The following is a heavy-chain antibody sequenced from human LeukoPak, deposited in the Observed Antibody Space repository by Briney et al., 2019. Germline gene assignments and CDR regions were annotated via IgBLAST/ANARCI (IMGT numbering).Heavy chain of an antibody. V-gene: IGHV4-59*01. CDR3: ARAYSSSWYFNWFDP. CDR1: GDSISSYY. CDR2: IYYSGST. Sequence: SETLSLTCTVSGDSISSYYWSWIRQPPGKGLEWIGYIYYSGSTNYNPSLKSRVTISVDTSKNQFSLKLSSVTAADTAVYYCARAYSSSWYFNWFDPWGQGTPVTVSS. D-gene: IGHD6-13*01. J-gene: IGHJ5*02.